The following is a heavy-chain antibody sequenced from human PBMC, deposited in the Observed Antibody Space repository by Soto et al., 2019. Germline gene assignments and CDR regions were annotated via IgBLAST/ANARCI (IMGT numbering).Heavy chain of an antibody. J-gene: IGHJ6*02. CDR3: VRPRPSGENYGMDV. V-gene: IGHV3-48*03. Sequence: EVQLVESGGDFVQPGGSLRLSCAGSGFTFSSYEMNWVRQAPGKGLEWVSYISRSGDVIYYADSVKGRFTISRDSSKNTLFLQMDSLRAEDTAVYYCVRPRPSGENYGMDVWGQGTTVTVSS. D-gene: IGHD3-16*01. CDR2: ISRSGDVI. CDR1: GFTFSSYE.